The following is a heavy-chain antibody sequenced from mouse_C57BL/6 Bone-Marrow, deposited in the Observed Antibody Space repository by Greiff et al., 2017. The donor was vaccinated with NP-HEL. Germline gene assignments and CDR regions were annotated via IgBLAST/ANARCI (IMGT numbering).Heavy chain of an antibody. CDR1: GFTFSSYA. D-gene: IGHD1-1*01. Sequence: EVHLVESGGGLVKPGGSLKLSCAASGFTFSSYAMSWVRQTPEKRLEWVATISDGGSYTYYPDNVKGRFTISRDNAKNNLYLQMSHLKSEDTAMYYCATLLLFAYWGQGTLVTVSA. V-gene: IGHV5-4*01. J-gene: IGHJ3*01. CDR3: ATLLLFAY. CDR2: ISDGGSYT.